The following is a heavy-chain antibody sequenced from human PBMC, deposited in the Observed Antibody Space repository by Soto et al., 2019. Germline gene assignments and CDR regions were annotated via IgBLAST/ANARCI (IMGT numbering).Heavy chain of an antibody. V-gene: IGHV2-5*02. Sequence: QITLRESGPTLVKPTQTLTLTCTFSGFSLATSPVAVGWIRQPPGKALEWLAIIYWEGATHYFPALNSRLTITKDASKNPVVLMRTAMYPVDTATYYCAHRGRSSGFRRDNLFDPWGQGTLVTVSS. CDR2: IYWEGAT. D-gene: IGHD3-22*01. CDR1: GFSLATSPVA. CDR3: AHRGRSSGFRRDNLFDP. J-gene: IGHJ5*02.